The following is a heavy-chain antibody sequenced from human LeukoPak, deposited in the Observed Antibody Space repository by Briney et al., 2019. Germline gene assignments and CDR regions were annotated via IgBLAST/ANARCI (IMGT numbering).Heavy chain of an antibody. V-gene: IGHV4-59*01. CDR1: GGSISSYY. Sequence: SETLSLTCTVSGGSISSYYWSRIRQPPGKGLEWIGYTYYSGSTNYNPSLKSRVTISVDTSKNQFSLKLSSVTAADTAVYYCARGDPGRGWFDPWGQGTLVTVSS. CDR3: ARGDPGRGWFDP. CDR2: TYYSGST. J-gene: IGHJ5*02.